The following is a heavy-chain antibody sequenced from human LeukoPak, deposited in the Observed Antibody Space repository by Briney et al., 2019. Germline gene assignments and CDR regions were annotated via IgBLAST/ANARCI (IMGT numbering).Heavy chain of an antibody. V-gene: IGHV3-7*04. CDR1: GFTFSSYW. CDR3: ARGGTYYDILTGYYTAWYFDY. J-gene: IGHJ4*02. Sequence: GGSLRLSCAASGFTFSSYWMSWVRQAPGRGLERVANIKQDGSEKYYVDSVKGRFTISRDNAKNSLYLQMNSLRAEDTAVYYCARGGTYYDILTGYYTAWYFDYWGQGTLVTVSS. D-gene: IGHD3-9*01. CDR2: IKQDGSEK.